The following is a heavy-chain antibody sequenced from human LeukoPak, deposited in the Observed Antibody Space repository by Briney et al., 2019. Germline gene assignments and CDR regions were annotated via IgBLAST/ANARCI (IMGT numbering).Heavy chain of an antibody. V-gene: IGHV3-53*01. J-gene: IGHJ5*02. CDR3: TRDLPNRA. CDR2: IYSSGST. CDR1: GFIVSSNY. Sequence: PGGSLRLSCAASGFIVSSNYMSWVPQAPGKGLEWVSVIYSSGSTYYADSVKGRFTISRDNSKNTVYLQMNSLRAEVTAVYYCTRDLPNRAWGQGTLVTVSS.